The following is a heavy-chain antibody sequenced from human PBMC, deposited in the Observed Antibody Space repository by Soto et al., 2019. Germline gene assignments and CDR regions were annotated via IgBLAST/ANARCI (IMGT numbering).Heavy chain of an antibody. CDR1: GFTFSSYT. CDR3: ARHWGGGPLDY. V-gene: IGHV3-30-3*01. D-gene: IGHD7-27*01. J-gene: IGHJ4*02. CDR2: ISYDGSNK. Sequence: QVQLVESGGGVVQPGRSLRLSCAASGFTFSSYTMHWVRQAPGKGLEWVAVISYDGSNKYYADSVKGRFTISGDNSKNTLYLQMNSLRPEDTAIYYCARHWGGGPLDYWGQGTLVTVSS.